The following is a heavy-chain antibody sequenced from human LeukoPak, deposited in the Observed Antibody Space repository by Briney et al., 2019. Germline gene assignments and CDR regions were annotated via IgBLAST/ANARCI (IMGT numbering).Heavy chain of an antibody. CDR1: DGSISSYY. CDR3: ARGENYYGSYYYYMDV. J-gene: IGHJ6*03. Sequence: SETLSLTCTVSDGSISSYYWSWIRQPPGKGLEWIGYIYYSGSTNYNPSLKSRVTISVDTSKNQFSLKLSSVTAADTAVYYCARGENYYGSYYYYMDVWGKGTTVTVSS. D-gene: IGHD3-10*01. V-gene: IGHV4-59*01. CDR2: IYYSGST.